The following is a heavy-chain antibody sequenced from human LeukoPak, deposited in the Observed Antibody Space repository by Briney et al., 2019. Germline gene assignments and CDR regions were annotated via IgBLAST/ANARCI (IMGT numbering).Heavy chain of an antibody. J-gene: IGHJ6*03. V-gene: IGHV3-33*01. CDR1: GFAFGSYV. CDR3: ARDGRGGRGYFYYYMDV. D-gene: IGHD2-15*01. CDR2: IWYDGSNK. Sequence: PGGSLRLSCAASGFAFGSYVLHWVRQAPGKGPEWVAIIWYDGSNKHYADSVKGRFTISRDNSKNTLYLQMNSLRVEDTAVYYCARDGRGGRGYFYYYMDVWGKGTPVTVSS.